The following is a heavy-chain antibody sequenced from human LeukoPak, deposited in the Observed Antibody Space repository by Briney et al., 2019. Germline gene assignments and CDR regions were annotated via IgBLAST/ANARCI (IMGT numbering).Heavy chain of an antibody. CDR3: AKDRHGDYSFDF. CDR1: EFTFSSYA. CDR2: ISAGGGTT. D-gene: IGHD4-17*01. J-gene: IGHJ4*02. Sequence: GGSLRLSCAASEFTFSSYALNWVRQAPGKGLEWVSGISAGGGTTYFADSVKGRFTISRDNSKSTLYLQMNSLRAEDTAVYFCAKDRHGDYSFDFWGQGTLVTVSS. V-gene: IGHV3-23*01.